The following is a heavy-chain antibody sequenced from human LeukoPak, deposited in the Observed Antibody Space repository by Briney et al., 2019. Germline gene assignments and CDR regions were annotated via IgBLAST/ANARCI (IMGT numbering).Heavy chain of an antibody. Sequence: PGGSLRLSCAASGFTFSSHCMSWVRQAPGKGLEWLSFISGGGFTIYYADSVTGRFTISRDNAKNPLFLQLNSLRAEDTAVYYCARVRGTFSPHFDSWGQGTLVTVSS. D-gene: IGHD3-16*01. J-gene: IGHJ4*02. CDR3: ARVRGTFSPHFDS. V-gene: IGHV3-48*03. CDR1: GFTFSSHC. CDR2: ISGGGFTI.